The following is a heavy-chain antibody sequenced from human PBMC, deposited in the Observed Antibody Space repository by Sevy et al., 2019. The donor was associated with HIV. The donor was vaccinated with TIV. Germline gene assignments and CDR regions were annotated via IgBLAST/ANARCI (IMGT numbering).Heavy chain of an antibody. V-gene: IGHV3-72*01. Sequence: GGYLRLSCAASGFTFSDHYMEWVRQAPGKGLEWVGRIRNKADSYTTEYAASVKGRFTISRDDSKNSLYLLMNSLKTEDPAVYYCATHAGIAAAGRVFDYWGQGTLVTVSS. CDR1: GFTFSDHY. J-gene: IGHJ4*02. D-gene: IGHD6-13*01. CDR3: ATHAGIAAAGRVFDY. CDR2: IRNKADSYTT.